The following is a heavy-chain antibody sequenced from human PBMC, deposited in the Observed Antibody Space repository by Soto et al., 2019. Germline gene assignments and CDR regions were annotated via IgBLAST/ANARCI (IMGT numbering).Heavy chain of an antibody. D-gene: IGHD2-2*01. CDR2: ISAYNGNP. CDR3: ACLIPAAMRHGAFDI. Sequence: QVQLVQSGAEVKKPGASVKVSCKASGYTFTSYGIRWVRQAPGQGLEWRGWISAYNGNPNYAHKLQGRVTMTTDTSTSTAYIELRSLRSDDTAVYYCACLIPAAMRHGAFDICGQGTMVTVSS. CDR1: GYTFTSYG. V-gene: IGHV1-18*01. J-gene: IGHJ3*02.